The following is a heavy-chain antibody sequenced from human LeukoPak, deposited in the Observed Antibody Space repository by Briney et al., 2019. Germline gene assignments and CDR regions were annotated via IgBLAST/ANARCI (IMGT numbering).Heavy chain of an antibody. CDR2: IYTSGST. CDR1: GGSISSYY. CDR3: AKSITSAVXXFDP. V-gene: IGHV4-4*07. J-gene: IGHJ5*02. D-gene: IGHD1-14*01. Sequence: SETLSLTCTVSGGSISSYYWSWIRQPAGKGLEWIGRIYTSGSTNYNPSLKSRVTMSVDTSKNQFSLNLRSVTAADTAVYYCAKSITSAVXXFDPWXXXTLVIVS.